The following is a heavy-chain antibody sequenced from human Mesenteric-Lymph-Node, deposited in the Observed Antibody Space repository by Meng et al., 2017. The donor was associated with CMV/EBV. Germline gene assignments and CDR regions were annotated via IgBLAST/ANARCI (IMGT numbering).Heavy chain of an antibody. J-gene: IGHJ4*02. V-gene: IGHV3-23*01. Sequence: GESLKISCAASGFTVSTNYMSWVRQAPGKGLEWVSVISGRGDSTYYADSVKGRFTISRDNSKNTLYLQMNSLRAEDTAVYYCAKGTGNQYFNYWGQGTLVTVSS. CDR3: AKGTGNQYFNY. CDR1: GFTVSTNY. CDR2: ISGRGDST. D-gene: IGHD1-14*01.